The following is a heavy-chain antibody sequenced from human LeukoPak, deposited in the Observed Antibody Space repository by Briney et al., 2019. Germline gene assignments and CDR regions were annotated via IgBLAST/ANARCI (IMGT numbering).Heavy chain of an antibody. Sequence: PSETLSLTCGVYGGSFSGYYWSWIRQPPGKGLEWIGEINHSGSTNYSPSLKSRVTISVDTSKNQFSLKLSSVTAADTAVYYCASTMTRGGFDYWGQGTLVTVSS. CDR3: ASTMTRGGFDY. CDR1: GGSFSGYY. J-gene: IGHJ4*02. V-gene: IGHV4-34*01. CDR2: INHSGST. D-gene: IGHD3-22*01.